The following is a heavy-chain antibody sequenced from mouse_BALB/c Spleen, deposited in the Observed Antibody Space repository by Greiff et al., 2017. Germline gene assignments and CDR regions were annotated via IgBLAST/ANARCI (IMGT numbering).Heavy chain of an antibody. CDR2: IWSDGST. J-gene: IGHJ4*01. V-gene: IGHV2-6-2*01. Sequence: VHLVESGPDLVAPSQSLSITCTVSGFSLTSYGVHWVRQPPGKGLEWLVVIWSDGSTTYNSALKSRLSISKDNSKSQVFLKMNSLQTDDTAMYYCARHYDYGYAMDYWGQGTSVTVSS. D-gene: IGHD1-1*02. CDR1: GFSLTSYG. CDR3: ARHYDYGYAMDY.